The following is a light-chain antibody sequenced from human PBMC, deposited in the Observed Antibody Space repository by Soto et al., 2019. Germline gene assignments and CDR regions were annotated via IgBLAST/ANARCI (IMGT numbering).Light chain of an antibody. CDR3: QSYDSGLSASYV. CDR1: SSNIGAGFD. CDR2: RNK. V-gene: IGLV1-40*01. Sequence: QSALTQPPSVSGAPGQRVTISCTGSSSNIGAGFDVHWYQQLPGAAPKLLIYRNKNRPSGVPDRFSGSKSGTSASLAITGLQAEDEADYYCQSYDSGLSASYVFGTGTKLTVL. J-gene: IGLJ1*01.